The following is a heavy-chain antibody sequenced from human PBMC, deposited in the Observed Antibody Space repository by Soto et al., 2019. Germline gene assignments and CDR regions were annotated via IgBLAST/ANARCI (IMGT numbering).Heavy chain of an antibody. Sequence: QVQLVQSGAEVKKPGASVKVSCTASGYTFTSYAMHWVRQAPGQRLEWMGRINAGTGNTTYSQKFQGRVTITRDTSASTAYMELSSLRSEDTAVYYCARDSYGYAGGLLDIWGQGTMVTVSS. D-gene: IGHD5-18*01. J-gene: IGHJ3*02. CDR3: ARDSYGYAGGLLDI. V-gene: IGHV1-3*01. CDR1: GYTFTSYA. CDR2: INAGTGNT.